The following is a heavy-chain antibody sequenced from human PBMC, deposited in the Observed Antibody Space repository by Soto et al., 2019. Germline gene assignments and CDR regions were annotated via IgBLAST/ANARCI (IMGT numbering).Heavy chain of an antibody. CDR2: IYSGGST. Sequence: PGGSLRLSCAASGFTVSSNYMSWVRQAPGKGLEWVSVIYSGGSTYYADSVKGRFTISRDNSKNTLYLQMNSLRAEDTAVYYCARVTGTKGDGDYFDYWGQGTLVTVSS. CDR3: ARVTGTKGDGDYFDY. V-gene: IGHV3-66*01. J-gene: IGHJ4*02. D-gene: IGHD1-20*01. CDR1: GFTVSSNY.